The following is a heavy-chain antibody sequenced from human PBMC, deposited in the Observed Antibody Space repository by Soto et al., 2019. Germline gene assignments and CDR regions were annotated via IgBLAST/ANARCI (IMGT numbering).Heavy chain of an antibody. CDR3: AIRAEEGSYYHDSSGYSFGAFDI. Sequence: SVKVSCKASGGTFSSYAISWVRQAPGQGLEWMGGIIPIFGTANYAQKFQGRVTITADESTSTAYMELSSLRSEDTAVYYCAIRAEEGSYYHDSSGYSFGAFDIWGQGTMVTVSS. V-gene: IGHV1-69*13. J-gene: IGHJ3*02. CDR1: GGTFSSYA. D-gene: IGHD3-22*01. CDR2: IIPIFGTA.